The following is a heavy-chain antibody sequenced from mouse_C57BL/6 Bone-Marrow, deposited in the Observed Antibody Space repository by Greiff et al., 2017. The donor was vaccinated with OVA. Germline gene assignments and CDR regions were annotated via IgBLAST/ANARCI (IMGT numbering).Heavy chain of an antibody. CDR1: GFNIKDYY. Sequence: VHVKQSGAELVRPGASVKLSCTASGFNIKDYYMHWVTQRPEQGLEWIGRIDPEDGDTEYAPQFQGKATMTADTSSNTAYLQLSSLTSEDTAFYYGTTPYGSSYRWYVDVWGTGTTVTVSS. J-gene: IGHJ1*03. CDR2: IDPEDGDT. D-gene: IGHD1-1*01. CDR3: TTPYGSSYRWYVDV. V-gene: IGHV14-1*01.